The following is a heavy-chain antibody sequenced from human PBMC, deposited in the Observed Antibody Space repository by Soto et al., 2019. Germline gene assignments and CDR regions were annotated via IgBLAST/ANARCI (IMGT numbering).Heavy chain of an antibody. J-gene: IGHJ5*02. CDR3: ARVVGALGHWFDP. Sequence: QVQLEQSGAEVKKPGASVKVSCKASGYTFTSYGISWVRQAPGQGLEWMGRISAYNGNTNDAQKLQGRVTMTTDTSTSTDYMELRSLRSDDTAVYYCARVVGALGHWFDPWGQGTLVTVSS. CDR1: GYTFTSYG. CDR2: ISAYNGNT. V-gene: IGHV1-18*01. D-gene: IGHD1-26*01.